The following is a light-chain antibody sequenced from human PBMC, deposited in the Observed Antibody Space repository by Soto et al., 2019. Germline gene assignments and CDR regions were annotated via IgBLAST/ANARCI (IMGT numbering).Light chain of an antibody. J-gene: IGKJ1*01. Sequence: EILLPQSPATLSVSPGERAPLSGRASQRVSSHLAWYQQKPGQATRVLIYGASTRATGSPARFSGSGSGTEFTLTISSLQSEEFVVYFCQQYDIWPWTVGQGTKVDIK. V-gene: IGKV3-15*01. CDR1: QRVSSH. CDR2: GAS. CDR3: QQYDIWPWT.